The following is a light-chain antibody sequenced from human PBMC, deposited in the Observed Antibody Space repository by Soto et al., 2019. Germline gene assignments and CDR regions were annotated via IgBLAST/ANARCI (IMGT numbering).Light chain of an antibody. CDR2: GAS. CDR3: QQYSNWHQT. CDR1: QSVSSG. V-gene: IGKV3-15*01. J-gene: IGKJ2*01. Sequence: EIVMTQSPVTLSVSPGERATLSCRASQSVSSGYVAWYQQKPGQSPRLLIYGASTRASGFPARFSGSGSGTEFTISISSVQFEDFSVYYCQQYSNWHQTFGQGTKLEIK.